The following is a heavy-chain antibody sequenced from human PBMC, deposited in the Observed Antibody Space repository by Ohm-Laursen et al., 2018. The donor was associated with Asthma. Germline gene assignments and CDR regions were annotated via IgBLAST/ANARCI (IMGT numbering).Heavy chain of an antibody. D-gene: IGHD5-24*01. Sequence: SLRLSCSASGFTFSSHWMSWVRQAPGRGLEWLANIKEDGSDKHYVDSVKGRFTISRDNAKNSLYLQMNSLRAEDTAVYYCARDEERWLQSHYYYGMDVWGQGTTVTVSS. CDR3: ARDEERWLQSHYYYGMDV. CDR1: GFTFSSHW. CDR2: IKEDGSDK. V-gene: IGHV3-7*01. J-gene: IGHJ6*02.